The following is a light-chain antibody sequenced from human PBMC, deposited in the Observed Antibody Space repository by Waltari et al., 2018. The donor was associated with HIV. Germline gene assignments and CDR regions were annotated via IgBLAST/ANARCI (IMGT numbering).Light chain of an antibody. CDR3: SSYITTGTIL. Sequence: QSALTQPASVSGSLGQSITIHCIGSSSDIGPYNNVSWYQHYPDKAPLILLRYVNTRHSGIPFRFSASKAGKTATLTISGLQAEDEADYYCSSYITTGTILFGGGTKVTVL. V-gene: IGLV2-14*01. CDR1: SSDIGPYNN. J-gene: IGLJ3*02. CDR2: YVN.